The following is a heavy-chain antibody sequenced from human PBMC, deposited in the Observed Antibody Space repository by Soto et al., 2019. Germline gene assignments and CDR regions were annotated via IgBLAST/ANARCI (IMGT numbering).Heavy chain of an antibody. Sequence: PSETLSLTCNVSGGSMSFYYWSWIRQPPGKGLEWVGYIYYRGTTNYNPSLRSRVTISIDMSKNQFSLKMTSVTAADTAVYYCARGGGPTTTTLTTYDYWAQGSLVTVSS. J-gene: IGHJ4*02. V-gene: IGHV4-59*01. CDR2: IYYRGTT. CDR1: GGSMSFYY. CDR3: ARGGGPTTTTLTTYDY. D-gene: IGHD4-17*01.